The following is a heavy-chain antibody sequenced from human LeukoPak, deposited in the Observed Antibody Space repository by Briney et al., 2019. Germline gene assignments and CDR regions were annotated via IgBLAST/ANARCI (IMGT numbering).Heavy chain of an antibody. CDR1: GFTFSSYS. CDR2: ISSSSSTI. V-gene: IGHV3-48*01. Sequence: GGSLRLSCAASGFTFSSYSMNWVRQAPGKGLEWVSYISSSSSTIYYADSVRGRFTISRDNATNSLYLQKNSLRAEDTAVYYCGTDIVVVVAATDDAFDIWGQGTMVTVSS. J-gene: IGHJ3*02. CDR3: GTDIVVVVAATDDAFDI. D-gene: IGHD2-15*01.